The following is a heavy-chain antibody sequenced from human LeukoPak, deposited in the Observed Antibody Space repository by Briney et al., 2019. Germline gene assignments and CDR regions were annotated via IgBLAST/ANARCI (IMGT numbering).Heavy chain of an antibody. CDR2: ISGSGGST. CDR3: AKDSSWGQWLEKTSYYFDY. V-gene: IGHV3-23*01. Sequence: GGTLRLSCAASGFTFSSYGMSWVRQAPGKGLEWVSAISGSGGSTYYADSVKGRFTISRDNSKNTLYLQMNSLRAEDTAVYYCAKDSSWGQWLEKTSYYFDYWGQGTLVTVSS. CDR1: GFTFSSYG. D-gene: IGHD6-19*01. J-gene: IGHJ4*02.